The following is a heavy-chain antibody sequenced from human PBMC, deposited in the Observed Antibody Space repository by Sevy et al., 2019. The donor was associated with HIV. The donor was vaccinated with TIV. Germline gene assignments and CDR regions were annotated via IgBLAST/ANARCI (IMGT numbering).Heavy chain of an antibody. CDR3: VREGCTKPHDY. Sequence: GGSLRLSCAASGFTFSRYIMTWVRQAPGKGLEWVSTFCFGDGTMNYADSAKGRFTISRDNSKNTLYLQMNSLRAEDTAIYYCVREGCTKPHDYWGQGTLVTVSS. D-gene: IGHD2-8*01. CDR2: FCFGDGTM. CDR1: GFTFSRYI. V-gene: IGHV3-23*01. J-gene: IGHJ4*02.